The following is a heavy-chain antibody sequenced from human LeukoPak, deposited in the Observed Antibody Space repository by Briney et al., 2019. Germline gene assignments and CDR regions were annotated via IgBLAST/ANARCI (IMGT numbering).Heavy chain of an antibody. Sequence: GGSLRLSCAASGFTFKSYAMSWVRQAPEKGLEWVSAISGGGDGTYYADSVKGRFTISRDNSRNTLLLQMSSLRAEDTAVYYCALIAAAGNWGQGPLVTVSS. CDR1: GFTFKSYA. CDR2: ISGGGDGT. D-gene: IGHD6-13*01. J-gene: IGHJ4*02. V-gene: IGHV3-23*01. CDR3: ALIAAAGN.